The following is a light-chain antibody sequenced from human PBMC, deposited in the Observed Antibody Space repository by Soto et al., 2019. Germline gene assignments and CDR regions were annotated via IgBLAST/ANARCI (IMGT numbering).Light chain of an antibody. Sequence: EIVMTQSPATLSVSPGERATLSCRASQSVSSNFAWYQQKPGQAPRLLIYGASTRATGIPARFSGSASGTEFTLTISSLQSEYFAVYYCQQYNNWQYTFGQGTKLEIK. CDR1: QSVSSN. J-gene: IGKJ2*01. V-gene: IGKV3-15*01. CDR3: QQYNNWQYT. CDR2: GAS.